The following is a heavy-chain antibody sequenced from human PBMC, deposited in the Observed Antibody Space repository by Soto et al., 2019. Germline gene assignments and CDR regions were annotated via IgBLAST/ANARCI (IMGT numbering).Heavy chain of an antibody. V-gene: IGHV4-39*01. D-gene: IGHD5-12*01. CDR2: IYYSGST. Sequence: SETLSLTCTVSGGSISSSSYYWGWIRQPPGKGLEWIGSIYYSGSTYYNPSLESRVTISVDTSKNQFSLKLSSVTAADTAVYYCASRYGGYGSWGQGTLVTVSS. CDR1: GGSISSSSYY. J-gene: IGHJ4*02. CDR3: ASRYGGYGS.